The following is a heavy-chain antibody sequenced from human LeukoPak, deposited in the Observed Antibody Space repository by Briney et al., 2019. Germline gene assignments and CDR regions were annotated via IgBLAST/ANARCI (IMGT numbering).Heavy chain of an antibody. CDR3: AKDVSGYDGGYYYYYMDV. CDR1: KFNFNSYG. D-gene: IGHD5-12*01. Sequence: PGGSLRLSCTTSKFNFNSYGMTWVRQAPGKGLEWVSSISGSGGSTYYADSVKGRFTISRDNSKNTLYLQMNSLRAEDTAVYYCAKDVSGYDGGYYYYYMDVWGKGTTVTVSS. V-gene: IGHV3-23*01. CDR2: ISGSGGST. J-gene: IGHJ6*03.